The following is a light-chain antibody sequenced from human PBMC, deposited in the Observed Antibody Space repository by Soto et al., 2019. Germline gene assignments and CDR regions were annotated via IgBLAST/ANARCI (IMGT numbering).Light chain of an antibody. J-gene: IGKJ4*01. CDR1: QSVSTY. CDR2: DAS. Sequence: EIVLTQSPATLSLSPGERGTLSCRASQSVSTYLAWYQQKPGQAPRLLIYDASNRATGITARFRGSGSGTAFTLTISYIEPEDFAFYYCQQHSDWVTFGGGTKVEI. V-gene: IGKV3-11*01. CDR3: QQHSDWVT.